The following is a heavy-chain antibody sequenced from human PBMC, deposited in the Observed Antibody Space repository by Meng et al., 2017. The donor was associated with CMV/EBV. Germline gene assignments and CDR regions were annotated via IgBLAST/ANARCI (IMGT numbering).Heavy chain of an antibody. V-gene: IGHV4-39*07. Sequence: QLRLQGSGPGLVKPSETLSLTCTVSGGSISSSSYYWGWIRQPPGKGLEWIGSIYYSGSTYYNPSLKSRVTISVDTSKNQFSLKLSSVTAADTAVYYCASIVGAQDYWGQGTLVTVSS. D-gene: IGHD1-26*01. CDR3: ASIVGAQDY. CDR1: GGSISSSSYY. J-gene: IGHJ4*02. CDR2: IYYSGST.